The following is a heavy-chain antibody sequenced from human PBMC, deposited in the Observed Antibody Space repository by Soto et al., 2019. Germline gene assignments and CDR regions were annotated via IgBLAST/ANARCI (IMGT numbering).Heavy chain of an antibody. CDR2: IYYSGST. CDR1: GASIRSTSYY. D-gene: IGHD3-10*01. V-gene: IGHV4-39*07. CDR3: AIGITMVRGVIIQHFQH. Sequence: SETLSLTCSVSGASIRSTSYYWGWIRQPPGKGLEWIGSIYYSGSTHYSPSLKSRVTISVDTSKNQFSLKLRSVTAADTAVYYCAIGITMVRGVIIQHFQHWGQGTLVTVSS. J-gene: IGHJ1*01.